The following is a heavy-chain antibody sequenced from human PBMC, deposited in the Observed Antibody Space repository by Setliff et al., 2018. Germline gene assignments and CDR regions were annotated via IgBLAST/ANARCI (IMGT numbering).Heavy chain of an antibody. J-gene: IGHJ4*02. CDR1: GYTFNNYG. Sequence: ASVKVSCKASGYTFNNYGVAWVRQAPGQGLDWMGWVSPYTGKTYFAQKLQGRVTMTTAYMELRSLRTEDTAIYYCARDTRDRYDNSGHYLSLDYWGQGTLVTVSS. CDR2: VSPYTGKT. CDR3: ARDTRDRYDNSGHYLSLDY. V-gene: IGHV1-18*01. D-gene: IGHD3-22*01.